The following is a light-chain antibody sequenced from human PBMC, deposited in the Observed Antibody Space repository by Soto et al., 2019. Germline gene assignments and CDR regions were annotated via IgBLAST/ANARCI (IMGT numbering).Light chain of an antibody. J-gene: IGKJ4*01. CDR2: GAS. CDR3: QQYNDWPPLT. Sequence: DIVMTQSPATLSVSPGERATLSCRASQSVSSNLAWYQQKPGQAPRLLIYGASTRATGIPARLSGSGSGTDFPLTISSVQSEDFAVYYCQQYNDWPPLTFGGGTKVEIK. CDR1: QSVSSN. V-gene: IGKV3-15*01.